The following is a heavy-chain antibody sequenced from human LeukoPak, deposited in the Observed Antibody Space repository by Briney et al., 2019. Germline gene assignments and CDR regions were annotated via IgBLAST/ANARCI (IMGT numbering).Heavy chain of an antibody. CDR2: IIPIFGTA. D-gene: IGHD3-10*01. CDR1: GGTFSSYA. V-gene: IGHV1-69*05. J-gene: IGHJ6*03. Sequence: SVKVSCKAPGGTFSSYAISWVRQAPGQGLEWMGGIIPIFGTANYAQKFQGRVTITTDESTSTAYMELSSLRSEDTAVYYCARGPRLYYYGSGSYPRDYYYYMDVWGKGTTVTVSS. CDR3: ARGPRLYYYGSGSYPRDYYYYMDV.